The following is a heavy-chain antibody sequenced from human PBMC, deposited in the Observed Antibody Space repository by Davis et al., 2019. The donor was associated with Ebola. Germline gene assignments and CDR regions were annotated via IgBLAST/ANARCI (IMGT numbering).Heavy chain of an antibody. CDR3: ARKRYYYEDEKGWFDS. CDR2: INQDGSEK. D-gene: IGHD3-22*01. Sequence: GESLKISCAASGFTFSSYSMNWVRQAPGKGLEWVATINQDGSEKSLVGSVKGRFTISRDNVEDSLFLQIDSLRAEDTAVYYCARKRYYYEDEKGWFDSWGQGTLVTVSS. V-gene: IGHV3-7*03. J-gene: IGHJ5*01. CDR1: GFTFSSYS.